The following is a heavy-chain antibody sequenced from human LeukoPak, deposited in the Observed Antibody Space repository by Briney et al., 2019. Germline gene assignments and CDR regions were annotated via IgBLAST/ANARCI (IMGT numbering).Heavy chain of an antibody. V-gene: IGHV3-23*01. D-gene: IGHD2-2*02. CDR1: GGTFSNYA. Sequence: ASVKVSCKASGGTFSNYAMSWVRQAPGKGLEWVSAISGSGGSTYYADSVKGRFTISRDNSKNTLYLQMNSLRAEDTAIYYCAKYCTTTSCYIRYGMDVWGQGTTVTASS. CDR2: ISGSGGST. J-gene: IGHJ6*02. CDR3: AKYCTTTSCYIRYGMDV.